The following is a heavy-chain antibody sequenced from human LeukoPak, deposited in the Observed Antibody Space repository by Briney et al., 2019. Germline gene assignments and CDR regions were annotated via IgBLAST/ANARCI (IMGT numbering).Heavy chain of an antibody. J-gene: IGHJ5*02. CDR1: GYTFTSYY. V-gene: IGHV1-46*03. Sequence: GASVKVSCKASGYTFTSYYMHWVRQAPGQGLEWMGIINPSGCSTSDAQKFQGRVTMTRDTSTSTVYMELSSLRSEDTAVYYCARADYDILTGYYNSWFDPWGQGTLVTVSS. CDR3: ARADYDILTGYYNSWFDP. D-gene: IGHD3-9*01. CDR2: INPSGCST.